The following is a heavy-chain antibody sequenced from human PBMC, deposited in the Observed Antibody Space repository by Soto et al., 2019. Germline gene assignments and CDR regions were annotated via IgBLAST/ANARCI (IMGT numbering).Heavy chain of an antibody. CDR2: IWYDGSKS. J-gene: IGHJ3*01. D-gene: IGHD3-16*01. Sequence: QVHLVESGGGVVQPGRSLRLSCVVSGFTFDNFGMNWVRQAPGKGLVWVASIWYDGSKSYYGESVEGRFSIARDNSKDTLYLQMNSLRAEDTAVYYCARTNDAFGGAFDFWGRGTPVTVSP. CDR1: GFTFDNFG. V-gene: IGHV3-33*01. CDR3: ARTNDAFGGAFDF.